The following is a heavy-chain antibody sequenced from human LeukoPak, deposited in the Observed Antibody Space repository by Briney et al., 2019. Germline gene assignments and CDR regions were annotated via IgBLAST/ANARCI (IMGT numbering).Heavy chain of an antibody. J-gene: IGHJ4*02. Sequence: GGSLRLACAASGFTFSNAWMKWVRQAPGKGLEWVGRIKSKTDGGTTDYAAPVKGRFTISRDDSKNTLYLQMNSLKTEDTAVYYCSTTYYYDSSEAYWGQGTLVTVSS. D-gene: IGHD3-22*01. CDR3: STTYYYDSSEAY. CDR1: GFTFSNAW. V-gene: IGHV3-15*07. CDR2: IKSKTDGGTT.